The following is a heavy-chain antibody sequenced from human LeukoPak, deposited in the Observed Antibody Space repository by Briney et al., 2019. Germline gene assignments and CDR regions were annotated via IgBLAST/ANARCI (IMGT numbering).Heavy chain of an antibody. Sequence: ASLKVSCKASGYTFTGYYMHWVRQAPGQGLEWMGWINPNSGGTNYAQKFQGRVTMTTATYISTAYMELSRLRSDDTAEYYCARDGGDLVAFDIWGQGTMVTVSS. J-gene: IGHJ3*02. CDR3: ARDGGDLVAFDI. CDR2: INPNSGGT. V-gene: IGHV1-2*02. CDR1: GYTFTGYY. D-gene: IGHD2-21*02.